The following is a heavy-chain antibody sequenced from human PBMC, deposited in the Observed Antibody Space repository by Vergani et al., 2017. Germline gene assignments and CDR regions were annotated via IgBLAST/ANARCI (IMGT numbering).Heavy chain of an antibody. CDR2: IYYSGNT. J-gene: IGHJ6*02. V-gene: IGHV4-39*01. D-gene: IGHD3-16*01. CDR1: GDSISSSSKF. Sequence: QLQLHKSGPGLVKPSETLSLTCTLSGDSISSSSKFWGWLRQTPGKGLEWIGSIYYSGNTYYNPSLKSRVSISVDTSKNQFSLKLSTVTAADSAVYYCARHDSGHYDSSYYGLDVWGQGTTVTVSS. CDR3: ARHDSGHYDSSYYGLDV.